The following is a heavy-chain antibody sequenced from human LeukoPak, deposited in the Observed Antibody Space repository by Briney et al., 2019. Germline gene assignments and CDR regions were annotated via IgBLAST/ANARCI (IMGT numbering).Heavy chain of an antibody. J-gene: IGHJ4*02. D-gene: IGHD4-23*01. Sequence: GGSLRLSCAASGFTFSNYWMPWVRQVPGKGLVWVPRINVDGSVKSYADSVRGRFTISRDNAKNTVSLQMNSLRAEDTAVYYCVRDLILVDTPGDDFDYWGQGALVTVSS. CDR3: VRDLILVDTPGDDFDY. CDR2: INVDGSVK. CDR1: GFTFSNYW. V-gene: IGHV3-74*01.